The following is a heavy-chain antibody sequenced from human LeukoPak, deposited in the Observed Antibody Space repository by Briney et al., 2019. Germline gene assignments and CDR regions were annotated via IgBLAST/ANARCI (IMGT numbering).Heavy chain of an antibody. J-gene: IGHJ4*02. V-gene: IGHV4-39*01. CDR3: ASPGAAAGSSIDY. D-gene: IGHD6-13*01. CDR2: IYYTGST. CDR1: GGSISSSSYY. Sequence: SETLSLTCTVSGGSISSSSYYWGWIRQPPGKGLEWIGSIYYTGSTYYNSSLKSRVTISVDTSKNQFSLKLSSVTAADTAVYYSASPGAAAGSSIDYWGQGTLVTVSS.